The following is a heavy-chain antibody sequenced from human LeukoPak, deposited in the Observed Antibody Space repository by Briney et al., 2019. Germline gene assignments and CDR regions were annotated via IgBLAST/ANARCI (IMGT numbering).Heavy chain of an antibody. CDR1: GGSISSYY. CDR2: IYTSGST. V-gene: IGHV4-4*07. J-gene: IGHJ4*02. Sequence: SETLSLTCTVSGGSISSYYWSWIRQPAGKGLEWIGRIYTSGSTNYNPSLKSRVTISVDTSKNQFSLKLSSVTAADTAVYYCARDLGSSWRSYFDYWGQGTLVTVSS. CDR3: ARDLGSSWRSYFDY. D-gene: IGHD6-13*01.